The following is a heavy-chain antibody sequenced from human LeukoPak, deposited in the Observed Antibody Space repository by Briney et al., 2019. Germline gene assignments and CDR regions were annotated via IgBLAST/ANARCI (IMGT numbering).Heavy chain of an antibody. CDR2: IYTSGST. D-gene: IGHD3-16*01. CDR1: GYSISSGYY. J-gene: IGHJ5*02. V-gene: IGHV4-61*02. Sequence: SETLSLTCTVSGYSISSGYYWGWIRQPAGKGLEWIGRIYTSGSTNYNPSLKSRVTISVDTSKNQFSLKLSSVTAADTAVYYCARYDYVWGSGWFDPWGQGTLVTVSS. CDR3: ARYDYVWGSGWFDP.